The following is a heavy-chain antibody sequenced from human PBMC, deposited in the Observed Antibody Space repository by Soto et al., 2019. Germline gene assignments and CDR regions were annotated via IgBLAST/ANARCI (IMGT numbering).Heavy chain of an antibody. CDR2: ISAYNGNT. Sequence: ASVTVSCKASGYTFTSYGISWVRQAPGQGLEWMGWISAYNGNTNYAQKLQGRVTMTTDTSTSTAYMELRSLRSDDTAVYYCARENDFWSGYSWFDPWGQGTLVTVSS. J-gene: IGHJ5*02. D-gene: IGHD3-3*01. CDR1: GYTFTSYG. V-gene: IGHV1-18*01. CDR3: ARENDFWSGYSWFDP.